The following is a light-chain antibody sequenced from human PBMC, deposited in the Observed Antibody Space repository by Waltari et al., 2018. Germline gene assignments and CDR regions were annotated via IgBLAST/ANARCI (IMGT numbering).Light chain of an antibody. CDR2: EVS. V-gene: IGLV2-14*01. J-gene: IGLJ1*01. Sequence: QSALTQPASVSGSPGQSIPISCTGTSSDVGGYNYVSWYQQHPGKAPKLMLYEVSQRPSGVSNRFSASKSGNTASLSISGLQAEDEADYYCTSYRSGSTPFVFGTGTKVTVL. CDR1: SSDVGGYNY. CDR3: TSYRSGSTPFV.